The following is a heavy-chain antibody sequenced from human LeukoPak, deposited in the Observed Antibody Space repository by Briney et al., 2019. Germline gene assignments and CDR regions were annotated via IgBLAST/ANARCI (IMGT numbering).Heavy chain of an antibody. Sequence: SETLSLTCAVYGGSFSGYYWSWIRQPPGKGLGWIGEINHSGSTNYNPSLKSRVTISVDTSKNQFSLKLSSVTAADTAVYYCASVKAYCGGDCPWGWFDPWGQGTLVTVSS. CDR3: ASVKAYCGGDCPWGWFDP. J-gene: IGHJ5*02. CDR1: GGSFSGYY. D-gene: IGHD2-21*01. V-gene: IGHV4-34*01. CDR2: INHSGST.